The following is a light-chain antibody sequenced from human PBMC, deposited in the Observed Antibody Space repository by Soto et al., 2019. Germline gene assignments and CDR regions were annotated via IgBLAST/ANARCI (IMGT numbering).Light chain of an antibody. J-gene: IGLJ1*01. Sequence: QSALTQPPSVSGAPGQRVTFSCTGRSSNIGAGYDVHWYQQLPGTAPKLLIYGNSNRPSGVPDRFSGSKSGTSASLAITGLQAEDEADYYCQSYDSSLSGFYVFGTGTKVTVL. CDR2: GNS. CDR1: SSNIGAGYD. CDR3: QSYDSSLSGFYV. V-gene: IGLV1-40*01.